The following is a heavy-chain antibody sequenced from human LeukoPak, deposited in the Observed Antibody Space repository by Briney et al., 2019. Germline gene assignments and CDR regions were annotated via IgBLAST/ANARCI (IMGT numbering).Heavy chain of an antibody. D-gene: IGHD3-10*01. J-gene: IGHJ6*03. V-gene: IGHV4-39*01. CDR2: VYYSGST. Sequence: PSETLSLTCTVSGGSISTTNYYWGWIRQSPGKGLEWFGCVYYSGSTYYNPSLKSRVTISVDTSKNQFSLKLSSVTAADTAAYYCARRGGIIRGVASYYYMDVWGKGTTVTISS. CDR1: GGSISTTNYY. CDR3: ARRGGIIRGVASYYYMDV.